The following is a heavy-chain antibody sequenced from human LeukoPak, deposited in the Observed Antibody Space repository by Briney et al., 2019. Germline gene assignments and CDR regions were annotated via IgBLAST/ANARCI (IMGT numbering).Heavy chain of an antibody. J-gene: IGHJ6*02. CDR1: GGPFSGYY. CDR2: INQSGNT. Sequence: PSETLSLTCVVYGGPFSGYYWSWIRQSPGKGLEWIGEINQSGNTNYNPSLKSRVTISIDTSKNQFSLKGTSVTAGDTAVYYCARARGWTSGDDYYYGMDVWGQGTTGTVSS. V-gene: IGHV4-34*01. CDR3: ARARGWTSGDDYYYGMDV. D-gene: IGHD4-17*01.